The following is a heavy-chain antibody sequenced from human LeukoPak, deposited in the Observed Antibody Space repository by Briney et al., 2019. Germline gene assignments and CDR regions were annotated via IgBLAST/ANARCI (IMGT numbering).Heavy chain of an antibody. D-gene: IGHD3-22*01. Sequence: SVKVSCKASGGTFSSYAISWVRQAPGQGVEWMGRIIPILGIANYAQKFQGRVTITADKSTSTAYMELSSLRSEDTAVYYCARDEGYYDSSGYYRYNWFDPWGQGTLVTVSS. CDR2: IIPILGIA. CDR1: GGTFSSYA. CDR3: ARDEGYYDSSGYYRYNWFDP. J-gene: IGHJ5*02. V-gene: IGHV1-69*04.